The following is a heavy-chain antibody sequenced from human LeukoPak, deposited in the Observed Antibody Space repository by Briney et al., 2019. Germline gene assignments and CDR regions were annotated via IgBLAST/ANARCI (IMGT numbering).Heavy chain of an antibody. CDR2: IHNTGRT. D-gene: IGHD4-17*01. Sequence: SETLSLTCTVSGGSISSGSNYWGWIRQQPGKGVEWIGYIHNTGRTDYNPSLKSRVIISVDTSKNRFSLRLSSVTAADTALYYCVRKNDYGDSYYMDVWGKGTTVTVSS. CDR3: VRKNDYGDSYYMDV. V-gene: IGHV4-31*03. J-gene: IGHJ6*03. CDR1: GGSISSGSNY.